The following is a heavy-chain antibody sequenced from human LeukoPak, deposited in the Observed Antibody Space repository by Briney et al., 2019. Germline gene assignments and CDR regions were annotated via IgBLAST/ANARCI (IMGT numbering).Heavy chain of an antibody. CDR3: AKPERSGSYSHYFDS. D-gene: IGHD1-26*01. J-gene: IGHJ4*02. V-gene: IGHV3-33*06. CDR2: SWYDGINE. Sequence: GRSLRLSGEASGFTFSSYRMHRVRQAPGKGRQGVAVSWYDGINEYYADSVKGRFTISRDNSKNTLYLQMNSLRAEDTALYYCAKPERSGSYSHYFDSWGQGTLVTVSS. CDR1: GFTFSSYR.